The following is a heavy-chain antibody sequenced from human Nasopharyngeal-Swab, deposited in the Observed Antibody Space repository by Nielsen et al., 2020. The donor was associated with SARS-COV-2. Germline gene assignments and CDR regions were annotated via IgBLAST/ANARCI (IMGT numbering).Heavy chain of an antibody. Sequence: ASVKVSCKASGYTFTGYYMHWVRQAPGQGLEWMGRINPNSGGTNYAQKFQGRVTMTRDTSISTAYMELSRLRSDDTAVYYCASWGYCSGGTCARDYWGQGTLVTVSS. V-gene: IGHV1-2*06. CDR1: GYTFTGYY. CDR3: ASWGYCSGGTCARDY. CDR2: INPNSGGT. J-gene: IGHJ4*02. D-gene: IGHD2-15*01.